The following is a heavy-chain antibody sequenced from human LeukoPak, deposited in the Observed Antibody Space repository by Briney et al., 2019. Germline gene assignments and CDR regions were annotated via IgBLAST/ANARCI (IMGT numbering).Heavy chain of an antibody. Sequence: HPSETLSLTCTVSGGSISSSSSYYWGWIRQPPGTGLEWIGTIYYSGNTYYNPSLKSRVTISVDTSKNQFSLKLNSVTAADTAVYYCARKIAATWYFDYWGQGTLVTVSS. J-gene: IGHJ4*02. D-gene: IGHD2-21*01. CDR1: GGSISSSSSYY. V-gene: IGHV4-39*07. CDR2: IYYSGNT. CDR3: ARKIAATWYFDY.